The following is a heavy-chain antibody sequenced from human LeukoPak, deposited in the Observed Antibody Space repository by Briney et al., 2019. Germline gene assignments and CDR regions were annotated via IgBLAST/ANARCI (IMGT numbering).Heavy chain of an antibody. CDR1: GYTLDDYG. CDR3: ARDHKRDWYFDL. V-gene: IGHV3-20*04. D-gene: IGHD1-1*01. CDR2: INWNGCST. J-gene: IGHJ2*01. Sequence: RPGGSLRLSCAASGYTLDDYGVSWVRQAPGKGLEWVSGINWNGCSTGYADSVKGRFTIPRDNAKNSLYLQMNSLRAEDTALYYCARDHKRDWYFDLWGRGTLVTVSS.